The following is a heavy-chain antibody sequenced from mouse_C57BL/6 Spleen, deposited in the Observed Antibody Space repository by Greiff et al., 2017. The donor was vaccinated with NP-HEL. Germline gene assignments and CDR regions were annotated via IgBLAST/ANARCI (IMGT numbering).Heavy chain of an antibody. Sequence: VQLQQSGPELVKPGASVKISCKASGYAFSSSWMNWVQQRPGKGLEWIGRIYPGDGDTNYNGKFKGKATLTADKSSSTAYMQLSSLTSEDSAVYFCARDYYGSRGAMDYWGQGTSVTVSS. CDR1: GYAFSSSW. CDR2: IYPGDGDT. CDR3: ARDYYGSRGAMDY. D-gene: IGHD1-1*01. V-gene: IGHV1-82*01. J-gene: IGHJ4*01.